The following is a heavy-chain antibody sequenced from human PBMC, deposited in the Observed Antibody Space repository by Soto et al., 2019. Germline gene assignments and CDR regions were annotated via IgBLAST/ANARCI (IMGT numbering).Heavy chain of an antibody. D-gene: IGHD2-15*01. CDR3: ARIEMDSIK. CDR1: GASIRSGGYY. Sequence: PSETLSRTCSVSGASIRSGGYYWSWLRQSPGKGLEWIGHIYYTGSTFYSPSLKSRLTISLDTSKNQFSLDLRSVTAADTAMYYCARIEMDSIKWGRGTLVTVSS. V-gene: IGHV4-31*03. CDR2: IYYTGST. J-gene: IGHJ4*02.